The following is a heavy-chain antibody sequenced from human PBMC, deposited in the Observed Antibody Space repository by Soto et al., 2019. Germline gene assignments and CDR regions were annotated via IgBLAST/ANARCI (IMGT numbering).Heavy chain of an antibody. D-gene: IGHD2-15*01. CDR3: ATNPSGGSWRNWFDT. CDR2: IYFTGGT. J-gene: IGHJ5*02. CDR1: DGSVNSHGNY. Sequence: GPGPRGASETLSLTCTVSDGSVNSHGNYWSWIRQPPGKTLERIGYIYFTGGTDYNASLKSRVSISIETSKNQFSLKLSSVTAADTAVYYCATNPSGGSWRNWFDTWGQGTLVTVSS. V-gene: IGHV4-61*08.